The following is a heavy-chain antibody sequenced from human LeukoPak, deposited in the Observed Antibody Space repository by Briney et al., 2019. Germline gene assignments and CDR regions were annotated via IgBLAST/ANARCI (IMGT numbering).Heavy chain of an antibody. D-gene: IGHD3-10*02. V-gene: IGHV3-48*03. CDR2: ISSSGSTI. J-gene: IGHJ6*04. CDR3: AELGITMIGGV. Sequence: GGALRLSCAASGFTFSSYEMNWVRQAPGKGLEWVSYISSSGSTIYYADSVKGRFTISRDNAKNSLYLQMNSLRAEDTAVYYCAELGITMIGGVWGKGTTVTISS. CDR1: GFTFSSYE.